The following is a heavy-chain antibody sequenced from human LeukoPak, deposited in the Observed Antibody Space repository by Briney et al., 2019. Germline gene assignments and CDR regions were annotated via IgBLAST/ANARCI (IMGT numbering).Heavy chain of an antibody. D-gene: IGHD1-26*01. CDR3: AKVGLGGSYFDY. V-gene: IGHV3-30*18. J-gene: IGHJ4*02. Sequence: GGSLRLSCAASGFTFSGYGMHWVRQAPGKGLEWVADISFDGSDEYYADSVKGRFTISRGNSKSTLYLQMNSLRAEDTAVYYCAKVGLGGSYFDYWGQGTLVTVSS. CDR1: GFTFSGYG. CDR2: ISFDGSDE.